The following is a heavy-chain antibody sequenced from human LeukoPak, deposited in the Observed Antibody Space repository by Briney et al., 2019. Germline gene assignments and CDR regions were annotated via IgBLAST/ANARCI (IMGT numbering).Heavy chain of an antibody. J-gene: IGHJ3*02. CDR3: ARGASSSWDDAFDI. CDR2: ISAYNGNT. V-gene: IGHV1-18*01. CDR1: GYTFTSYG. Sequence: ASVKVSCKASGYTFTSYGISWVRQAPGQGLERMGWISAYNGNTNYAQKLQGRVTMTTDTSTSTAYMELRSLRSDDTAVYYCARGASSSWDDAFDIWGPGILVTVSS. D-gene: IGHD6-13*01.